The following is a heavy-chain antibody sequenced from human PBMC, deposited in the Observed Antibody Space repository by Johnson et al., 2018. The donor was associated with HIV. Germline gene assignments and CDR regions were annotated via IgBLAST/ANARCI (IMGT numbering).Heavy chain of an antibody. V-gene: IGHV3-30-3*01. D-gene: IGHD5-24*01. CDR3: ARDMGEMATPIRGLDAFDI. J-gene: IGHJ3*02. CDR1: GFTFDDYA. Sequence: VQLVESGRGVVRPGGSLRLSCAASGFTFDDYAMHWVRQAPGKGLEWVAVISYDGSNKYYADSVKGRFTISRDNSKNTLYLQMNSLRAEDTAVYYCARDMGEMATPIRGLDAFDIWGQGTMVTVSS. CDR2: ISYDGSNK.